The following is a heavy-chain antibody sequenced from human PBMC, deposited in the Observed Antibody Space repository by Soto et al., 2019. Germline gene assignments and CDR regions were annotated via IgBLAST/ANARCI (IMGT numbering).Heavy chain of an antibody. D-gene: IGHD6-13*01. J-gene: IGHJ2*01. V-gene: IGHV1-69*01. CDR2: VIPIFGTP. CDR1: GGTFSSYA. CDR3: ARGIGSSSEAWYCDL. Sequence: QVQLVQSGAEVKKPGSSGKVSCKASGGTFSSYAISWVRQAPGQGLEWMGGVIPIFGTPTYAQNFQDRVTITADESTSTAYRELSGLRSEDTAVYYCARGIGSSSEAWYCDLWVRGTLDSVSS.